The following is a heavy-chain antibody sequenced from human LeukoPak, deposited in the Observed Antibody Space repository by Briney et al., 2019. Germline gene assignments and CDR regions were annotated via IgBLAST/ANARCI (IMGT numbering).Heavy chain of an antibody. CDR3: ARPSSSTRNYYYMDV. CDR1: GGSFSGYY. D-gene: IGHD2-2*01. CDR2: INHSGST. V-gene: IGHV4-34*01. Sequence: SETLSLTCAVYGGSFSGYYWSWIRQPPGKGLEWIGEINHSGSTNYNPSLKSRVTISVDTSKNQFSLKLSSVTAADTAVYYCARPSSSTRNYYYMDVWGKGTTVTVSS. J-gene: IGHJ6*03.